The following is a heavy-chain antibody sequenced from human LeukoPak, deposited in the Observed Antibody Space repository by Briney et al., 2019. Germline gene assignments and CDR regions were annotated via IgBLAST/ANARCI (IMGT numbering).Heavy chain of an antibody. CDR1: GFTFSSYE. J-gene: IGHJ3*02. V-gene: IGHV3-48*03. CDR2: ISSSGSTI. Sequence: PGGSLRLSCAASGFTFSSYEMNWVRQAPGKGLEWVSYISSSGSTIYYADSVKGRFTISRDNAKNSLYLQMNSLRAEDTAVYYCARDPSTVVTPGTGAFDIWGQGTMVTVSS. CDR3: ARDPSTVVTPGTGAFDI. D-gene: IGHD4-23*01.